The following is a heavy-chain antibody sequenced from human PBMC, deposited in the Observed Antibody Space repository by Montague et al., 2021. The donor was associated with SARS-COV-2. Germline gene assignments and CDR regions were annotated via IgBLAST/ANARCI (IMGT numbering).Heavy chain of an antibody. CDR1: GGSISDYY. D-gene: IGHD5-12*01. Sequence: SETLSLTCSVSGGSISDYYWNWIRQPPGKGLEWIGYIYYNTGNTNYNPPPHSRVTISLDTSKNQFSLHPRPVTAADTVLYFCASGTGYDYYFDCWGLGTLVTVSS. V-gene: IGHV4-59*01. CDR3: ASGTGYDYYFDC. CDR2: IYYNTGNT. J-gene: IGHJ4*02.